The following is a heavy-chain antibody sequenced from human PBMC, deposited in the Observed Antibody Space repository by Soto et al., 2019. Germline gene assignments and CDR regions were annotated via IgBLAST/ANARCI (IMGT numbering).Heavy chain of an antibody. CDR2: ISGSGGST. V-gene: IGHV3-23*01. CDR3: AKDLSIRPGIAAAGAWDY. D-gene: IGHD6-13*01. J-gene: IGHJ4*02. CDR1: GFTFSSYA. Sequence: PGGSLRLSCAASGFTFSSYAMSWVRQAPGKGLEWVSAISGSGGSTYYADSVKGRFTISRDNSKNMLYLQMNSLRAEDTAVYYCAKDLSIRPGIAAAGAWDYWGQGTLVTVSS.